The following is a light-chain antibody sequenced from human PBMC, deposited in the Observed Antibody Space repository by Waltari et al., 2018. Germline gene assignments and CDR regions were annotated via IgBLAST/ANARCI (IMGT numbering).Light chain of an antibody. CDR3: QKYGSLPAT. V-gene: IGKV3-20*01. CDR2: DAS. Sequence: EIMLSQSPCTLSLSLGERPTLSCRASQNINKYLAWYQHKPGQAPSLLIYDASSRATGIPDRFSGSGSGTDFSLTISRLEPEDFAVYYCQKYGSLPATFGQGTKVEIK. CDR1: QNINKY. J-gene: IGKJ1*01.